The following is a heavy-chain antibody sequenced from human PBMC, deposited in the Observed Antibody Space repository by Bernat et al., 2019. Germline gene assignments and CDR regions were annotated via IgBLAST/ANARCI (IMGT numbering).Heavy chain of an antibody. Sequence: EVQLVESGGGLVQPGGSLRLSCAASGFIFSDPYMDWVRQAPGKGLEWVARITNKGYSYTTEYAASVKGRFTISRDDSKNSLYLQMNTLQTEDTALYYCTRNHRGWFDPWGQGTLVTVSS. D-gene: IGHD1-14*01. CDR2: ITNKGYSYTT. CDR3: TRNHRGWFDP. J-gene: IGHJ5*02. CDR1: GFIFSDPY. V-gene: IGHV3-72*01.